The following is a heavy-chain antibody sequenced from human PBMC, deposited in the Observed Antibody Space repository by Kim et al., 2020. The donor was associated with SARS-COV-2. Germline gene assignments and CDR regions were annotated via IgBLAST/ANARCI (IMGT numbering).Heavy chain of an antibody. CDR1: GGSISSGGYY. V-gene: IGHV4-31*03. Sequence: SETLSLTCTVSGGSISSGGYYWSWIRQHPGKGLEWIGYIYYSGSTYYNPSLKSRVTISVDTSKNQFSLKLSSVTAADTAVYYCARVEAARSYPSGIDYWGQGTLVTVSS. D-gene: IGHD3-10*01. CDR3: ARVEAARSYPSGIDY. CDR2: IYYSGST. J-gene: IGHJ4*02.